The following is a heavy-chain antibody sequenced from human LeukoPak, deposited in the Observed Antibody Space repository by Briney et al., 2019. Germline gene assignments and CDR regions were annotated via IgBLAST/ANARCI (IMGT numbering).Heavy chain of an antibody. CDR3: AVSVQAPPIPAFDY. Sequence: GASVKVSCKASGYTFTVYSIHWMRQAPGQGLEFVGRIDPNSGVTNYAQNFQGRVTMTTDTSISIVYMELSRLTSDDTAVYYCAVSVQAPPIPAFDYWGQGTPVTVSS. J-gene: IGHJ4*02. CDR1: GYTFTVYS. CDR2: IDPNSGVT. V-gene: IGHV1-2*02.